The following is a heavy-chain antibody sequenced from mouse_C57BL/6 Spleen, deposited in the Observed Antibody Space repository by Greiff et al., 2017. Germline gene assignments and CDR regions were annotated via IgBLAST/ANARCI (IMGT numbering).Heavy chain of an antibody. V-gene: IGHV1-15*01. CDR1: GYTFTDYE. Sequence: ESGAELVRPGASVTLSCKASGYTFTDYEMHWVKQTPVHGLEWIGAIDPETGGTAYNQKFKGKAILTADKSSSTAYMELRSLTSEDSAVYYCTIGSSYVDYWGQGTTLTVSS. CDR2: IDPETGGT. D-gene: IGHD1-1*01. CDR3: TIGSSYVDY. J-gene: IGHJ2*01.